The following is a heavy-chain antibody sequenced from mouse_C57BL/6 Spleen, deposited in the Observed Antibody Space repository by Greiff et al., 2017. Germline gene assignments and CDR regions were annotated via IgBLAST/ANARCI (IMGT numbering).Heavy chain of an antibody. CDR3: ARHYDGAMDY. CDR2: IYPGDGDT. V-gene: IGHV1-82*01. CDR1: GYAFSSTW. Sequence: QVQLQQSGPELVKPGASVKISCTASGYAFSSTWMNWVKQRPGKGLEWIGRIYPGDGDTKYNGKFKGKATLTADKSSSTAYMQLSSLTSEDAAVYLCARHYDGAMDYWGQGTSDSVSS. D-gene: IGHD2-3*01. J-gene: IGHJ4*01.